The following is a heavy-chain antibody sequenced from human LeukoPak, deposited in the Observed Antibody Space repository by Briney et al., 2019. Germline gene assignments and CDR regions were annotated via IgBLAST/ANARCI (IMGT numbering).Heavy chain of an antibody. Sequence: GASVKVSCKASGYRFTGYYIHWVRRAPGQWLEWMGWIDPNSGGTKYAQKFQGRVTMTRDTSISTAYVELSRLRSDDTAVYYCAPTNNLYYYFDYWGQGTLVTVSS. J-gene: IGHJ4*02. CDR1: GYRFTGYY. CDR2: IDPNSGGT. V-gene: IGHV1-2*02. CDR3: APTNNLYYYFDY. D-gene: IGHD1-1*01.